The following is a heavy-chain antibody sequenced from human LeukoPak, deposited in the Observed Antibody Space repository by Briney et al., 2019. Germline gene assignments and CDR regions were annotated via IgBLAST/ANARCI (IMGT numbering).Heavy chain of an antibody. D-gene: IGHD5-18*01. V-gene: IGHV3-7*01. CDR1: GFTFSSYW. J-gene: IGHJ4*02. CDR2: IKQDGSEK. CDR3: ARDRTAMGELDDY. Sequence: PGGSLRLSCAASGFTFSSYWMSWVRQAPGKGLEWVANIKQDGSEKYYVDSVKGRFTISRDNAKNSLYLQMNSLRAEDTAVYYCARDRTAMGELDDYWGQGTLVTVSS.